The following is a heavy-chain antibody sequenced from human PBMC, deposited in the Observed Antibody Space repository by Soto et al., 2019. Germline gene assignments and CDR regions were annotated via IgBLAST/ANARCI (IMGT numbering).Heavy chain of an antibody. CDR3: ARGDAPTVTAIDFFDP. Sequence: QVQLQESGPGLVKPSGTLSLTCAVSGDSINSRNWWTWVRQSPGKGLEWIGEIYHSGTANYNPSLKSRATMSVDKSKNHFYLNLSSGTAADTAIYYCARGDAPTVTAIDFFDPWGQGLLVPVSS. V-gene: IGHV4-4*02. CDR2: IYHSGTA. CDR1: GDSINSRNW. J-gene: IGHJ5*02. D-gene: IGHD4-17*01.